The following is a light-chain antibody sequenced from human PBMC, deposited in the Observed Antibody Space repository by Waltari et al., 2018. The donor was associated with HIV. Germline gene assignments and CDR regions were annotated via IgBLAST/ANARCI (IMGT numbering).Light chain of an antibody. CDR2: GAS. J-gene: IGKJ4*01. Sequence: DIQLTQSPSFVSASVGDTVTITCRASQAISSYVAWYQQRPTKAPKVLLYGASTLQAWVPSRFRGSGSGTELTLTITSVQPDDFATYYCQQIKTLPLTFGGGTRIDIK. V-gene: IGKV1-9*01. CDR3: QQIKTLPLT. CDR1: QAISSY.